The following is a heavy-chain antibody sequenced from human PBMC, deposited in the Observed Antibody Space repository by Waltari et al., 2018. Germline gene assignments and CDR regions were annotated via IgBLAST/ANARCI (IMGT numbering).Heavy chain of an antibody. V-gene: IGHV5-51*01. CDR3: ARRRGDYSDFNY. D-gene: IGHD4-4*01. CDR2: IYPGDSDT. Sequence: EVRLVQSGAEVKKPGESLKISCQASGYTFSDYWIGWVRQMPGKGLEWMGVIYPGDSDTQYSPSFQGQVTISVDKSINTAYLHWSSLKASDTAIYFYARRRGDYSDFNYWGQGTLVTVSS. CDR1: GYTFSDYW. J-gene: IGHJ4*02.